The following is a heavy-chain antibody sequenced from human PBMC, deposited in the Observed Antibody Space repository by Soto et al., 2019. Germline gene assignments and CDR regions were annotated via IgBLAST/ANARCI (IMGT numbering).Heavy chain of an antibody. CDR3: ARLLPDWYFDL. CDR1: GGSISSYY. Sequence: QVQLQESGPGLVKPSETLSLTCTVSGGSISSYYWSWIRQPPGKGLEWIGYIYYSGSTNYNPSLKSXXTXSXXTSKNQFSLKLSSVTAADTAVYYCARLLPDWYFDLWGRGTLVTVSS. V-gene: IGHV4-59*08. CDR2: IYYSGST. J-gene: IGHJ2*01.